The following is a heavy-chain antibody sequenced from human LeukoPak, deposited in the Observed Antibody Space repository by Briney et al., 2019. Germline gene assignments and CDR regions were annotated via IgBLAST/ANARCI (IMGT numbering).Heavy chain of an antibody. Sequence: KAGGSLRLSCAASGLTFSNAWMSWVRQAPGKGLEWVGRIKSKTDGGTTDYAAPVKGRFTISRDDSKNTLYLQMNSLKTEDTAVYYCTTDRERYFDWSRGYFDYWGQGTLVTVSS. D-gene: IGHD3-9*01. CDR2: IKSKTDGGTT. V-gene: IGHV3-15*01. CDR1: GLTFSNAW. J-gene: IGHJ4*02. CDR3: TTDRERYFDWSRGYFDY.